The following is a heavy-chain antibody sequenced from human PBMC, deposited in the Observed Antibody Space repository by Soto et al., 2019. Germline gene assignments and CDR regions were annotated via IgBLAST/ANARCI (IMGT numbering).Heavy chain of an antibody. V-gene: IGHV5-51*01. CDR2: IYPGDSDT. Sequence: PGESLKISCKGSGHIFSNYWIGWVRQMPGKGLEWMGIIYPGDSDTRYSPSFQGQVTITVDKSINTAYLQWSRLKASDTAIYYCARQRLWGTSGYYYFENWGQGXLVTVSS. CDR1: GHIFSNYW. D-gene: IGHD3-22*01. J-gene: IGHJ4*02. CDR3: ARQRLWGTSGYYYFEN.